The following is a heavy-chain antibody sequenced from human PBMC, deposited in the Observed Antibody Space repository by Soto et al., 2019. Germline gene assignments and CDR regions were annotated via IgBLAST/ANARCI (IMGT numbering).Heavy chain of an antibody. CDR3: ARNDYGGNSVDY. J-gene: IGHJ4*02. CDR2: IYPGDSDA. V-gene: IGHV5-51*01. Sequence: PGESLKISCTGSGYSFTSYWIGWVRQMPGKGLEWMGIIYPGDSDARYIPSFRGQVTISADKPINTAYLQWSGLKASDTAMYYCARNDYGGNSVDYWGQGTLVTVSS. D-gene: IGHD4-17*01. CDR1: GYSFTSYW.